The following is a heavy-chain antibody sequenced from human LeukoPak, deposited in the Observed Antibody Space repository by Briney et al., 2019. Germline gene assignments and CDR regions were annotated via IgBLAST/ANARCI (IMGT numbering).Heavy chain of an antibody. D-gene: IGHD3-10*01. V-gene: IGHV4-34*01. CDR2: INHSGST. CDR3: ARSQFDRFGELLSDY. J-gene: IGHJ4*02. CDR1: GGSFSGYY. Sequence: SETLSLTCAVYGGSFSGYYWSWIRQPPGKGLEWIGEINHSGSTNYNPSLKSRVTISVDTSKNQFSLKLSSVTAADTAVYYCARSQFDRFGELLSDYWGQGTLVTVSS.